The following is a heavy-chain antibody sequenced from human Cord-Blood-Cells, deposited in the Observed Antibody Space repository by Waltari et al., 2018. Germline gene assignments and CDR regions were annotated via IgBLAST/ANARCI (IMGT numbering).Heavy chain of an antibody. CDR3: ARHRYSGSSNFDY. CDR1: GGSISSSSYY. J-gene: IGHJ4*02. CDR2: IYYSGVT. D-gene: IGHD1-26*01. V-gene: IGHV4-39*07. Sequence: QLQLQESGPGLVKPSETLSLTCTVSGGSISSSSYYWGWIRQPPGKGLEWIGSIYYSGVTYYSPSLKSRVTISVDTSKNQFSLKLSSVTAADTAVYYCARHRYSGSSNFDYWGQGTLVTVSS.